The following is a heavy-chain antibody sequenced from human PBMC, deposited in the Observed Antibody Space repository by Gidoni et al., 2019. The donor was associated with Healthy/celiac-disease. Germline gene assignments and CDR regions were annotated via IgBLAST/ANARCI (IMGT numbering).Heavy chain of an antibody. CDR3: ARTIYGDYHNFDY. CDR1: GGSISSYY. CDR2: IYYSGST. Sequence: QVQLQESGPGLVKPSETLSLTCTVSGGSISSYYWGWIRQPPGKGLEWIGYIYYSGSTNYNPSLKSRVTISVDTSKNQFSLKLSSVTAADTAVYYCARTIYGDYHNFDYWGQGTLVTVSS. J-gene: IGHJ4*02. D-gene: IGHD4-17*01. V-gene: IGHV4-59*01.